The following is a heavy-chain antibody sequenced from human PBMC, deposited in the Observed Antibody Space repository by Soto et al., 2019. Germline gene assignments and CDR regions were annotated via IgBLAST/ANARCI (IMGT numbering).Heavy chain of an antibody. CDR2: INPKSGGT. D-gene: IGHD6-19*01. CDR3: ARLVGGVSVGGTSDLWRR. J-gene: IGHJ4*02. CDR1: GYPFIGYF. V-gene: IGHV1-2*02. Sequence: ASVKVSCKASGYPFIGYFMHWVRQAPGQGLEWMGWINPKSGGTHYAQKFQGRVTMTSDMSISTAFMELRGLRPDDTAVYFCARLVGGVSVGGTSDLWRRWGQGCLVTVSS.